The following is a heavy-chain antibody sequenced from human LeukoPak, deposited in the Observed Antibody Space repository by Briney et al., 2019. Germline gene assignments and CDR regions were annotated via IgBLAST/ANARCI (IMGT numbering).Heavy chain of an antibody. CDR3: ARHSGYSYGYAYYYYYMDV. Sequence: SETLSLACTVSGGSISSSSYYWGWIRQPPGKGLEWIGSIYYSGSTYYNPSLKSRVTISVDPSKNQFSLKLSSVTAADTAVYYCARHSGYSYGYAYYYYYMDVWGKGTTVTVSS. D-gene: IGHD5-18*01. V-gene: IGHV4-39*01. CDR2: IYYSGST. J-gene: IGHJ6*03. CDR1: GGSISSSSYY.